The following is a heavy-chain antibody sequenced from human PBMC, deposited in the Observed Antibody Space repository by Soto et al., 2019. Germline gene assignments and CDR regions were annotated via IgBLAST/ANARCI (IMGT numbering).Heavy chain of an antibody. J-gene: IGHJ3*02. V-gene: IGHV1-18*01. D-gene: IGHD3-10*01. Sequence: ASVKVSCKASGYTFTSYGISWVRQAPGQGLEWMGWISAYNGNTNYAQKLQGRVTMTTDTSTGTAYMELRSLRSDDTAVYYCASPYYYGSGSYYNTYAFDIWGQGTMVTVSS. CDR2: ISAYNGNT. CDR3: ASPYYYGSGSYYNTYAFDI. CDR1: GYTFTSYG.